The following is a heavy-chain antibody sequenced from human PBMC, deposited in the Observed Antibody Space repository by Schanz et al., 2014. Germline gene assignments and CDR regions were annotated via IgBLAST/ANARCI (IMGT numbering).Heavy chain of an antibody. CDR3: ARGQRRTIGRPFGP. CDR2: MQPDSGKT. J-gene: IGHJ5*02. Sequence: QVHLVQSGAEVHKPGASLKISCKASGYTFTNFFLHWVRQAPGQGLEWMGWMQPDSGKTHYAEKFQGRVAMTRDVSISTAYMELSSLASEDTAVYYCARGQRRTIGRPFGPWGQGTLVTVSS. CDR1: GYTFTNFF. D-gene: IGHD6-25*01. V-gene: IGHV1-8*02.